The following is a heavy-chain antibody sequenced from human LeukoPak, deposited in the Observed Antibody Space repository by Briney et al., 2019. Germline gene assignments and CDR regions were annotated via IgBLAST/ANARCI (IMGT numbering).Heavy chain of an antibody. J-gene: IGHJ2*01. CDR2: IIPIFGTA. CDR1: GGTFSSYA. CDR3: ARAKIAAAGEWYFDL. D-gene: IGHD6-13*01. Sequence: SVKVSCKASGGTFSSYAISWVRQAAGQGLEWMGGIIPIFGTANYAQKFQGRVTITTDESTSTAYMELSSLRSEDTAVYYCARAKIAAAGEWYFDLWGRGTLVTVSS. V-gene: IGHV1-69*05.